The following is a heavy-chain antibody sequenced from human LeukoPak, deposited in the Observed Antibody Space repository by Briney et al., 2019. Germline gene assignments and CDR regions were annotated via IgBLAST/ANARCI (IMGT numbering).Heavy chain of an antibody. CDR2: IIPILGIA. D-gene: IGHD4-17*01. J-gene: IGHJ4*02. CDR3: ARGPYYGDYCLD. Sequence: SVKVSCKASGGTFSSYAISGVRQAPGQGLEWMGRIIPILGIANYAQKFQGRVTITADKSTSTAYMELSSLRSEDTAVYYCARGPYYGDYCLDWGQGTLVTVSS. CDR1: GGTFSSYA. V-gene: IGHV1-69*04.